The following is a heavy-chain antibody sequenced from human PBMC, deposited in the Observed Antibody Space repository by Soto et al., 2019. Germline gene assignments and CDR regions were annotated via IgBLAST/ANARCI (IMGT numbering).Heavy chain of an antibody. CDR3: VCGSSWDPNY. Sequence: GGSLRLSCSASGFTFSSYAMHWVRQAPGKGLEYVSAISSKGGSTYYADSVKGRFTISRDNSKNTLYLQMSSLRVDDTAVHYGVCGSSWDPNYWGQGTLVTVSS. D-gene: IGHD6-13*01. J-gene: IGHJ4*02. CDR2: ISSKGGST. V-gene: IGHV3-64D*08. CDR1: GFTFSSYA.